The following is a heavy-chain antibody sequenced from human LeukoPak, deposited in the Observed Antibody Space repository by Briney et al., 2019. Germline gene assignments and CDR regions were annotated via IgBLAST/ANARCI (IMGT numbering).Heavy chain of an antibody. CDR3: ARGRVCTSCYGLDYYYYYMDV. CDR2: IYTSGST. V-gene: IGHV4-4*07. D-gene: IGHD2-2*01. Sequence: PSETLSLTCTVSGGSISSYYWSWIRQPAGKGLEWIGRIYTSGSTNYNPSLKSRVTMSVDTSKNQFSLKLSSVTAADTAVYYCARGRVCTSCYGLDYYYYYMDVWGKGTTVTISS. CDR1: GGSISSYY. J-gene: IGHJ6*03.